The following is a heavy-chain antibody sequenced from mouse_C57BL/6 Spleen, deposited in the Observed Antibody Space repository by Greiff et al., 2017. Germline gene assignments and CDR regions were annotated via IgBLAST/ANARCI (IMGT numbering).Heavy chain of an antibody. D-gene: IGHD5-1*01. Sequence: QVQLQQPGAELVMPGASVKLSCKASGYTFTSYWMHWVKQRPGQGLEWIGEIDPTDSYTNYNQKFKGKSTLTVDKSSSTAYMQLSSLTSEDSAVYYCARREVPYAMDYWGQGTSVTVSA. CDR3: ARREVPYAMDY. CDR2: IDPTDSYT. CDR1: GYTFTSYW. J-gene: IGHJ4*01. V-gene: IGHV1-69*01.